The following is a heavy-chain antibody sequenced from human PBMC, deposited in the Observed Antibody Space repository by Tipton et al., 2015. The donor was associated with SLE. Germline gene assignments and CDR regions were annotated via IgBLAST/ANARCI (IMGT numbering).Heavy chain of an antibody. Sequence: TLSLTCAVSGGSITTHYWSWIRQTPGKGLEWIGYLYNGGSTLYSPSLKSRVTISVDTSKNQFSLRLNSVTGADTAVYYCASGLAFGGALEAFDFWGQGTKVTVSS. CDR2: LYNGGST. V-gene: IGHV4-59*11. D-gene: IGHD3-16*01. J-gene: IGHJ3*01. CDR1: GGSITTHY. CDR3: ASGLAFGGALEAFDF.